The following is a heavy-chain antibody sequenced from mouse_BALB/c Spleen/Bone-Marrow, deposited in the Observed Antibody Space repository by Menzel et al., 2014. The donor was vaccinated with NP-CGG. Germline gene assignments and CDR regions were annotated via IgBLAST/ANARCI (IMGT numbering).Heavy chain of an antibody. J-gene: IGHJ2*01. D-gene: IGHD4-1*01. V-gene: IGHV5-17*02. CDR3: TRGGNWDDFDS. Sequence: EVMLVESGGGLVQPGGSRKLSCAASGFTFSSFGMHWVRQAPEKGLEWVAYISSGSSTILYADTVKGRFTVSRDNPKNTLFLQMTGLRSEDTAMYFCTRGGNWDDFDSWGQGTTLSVSS. CDR1: GFTFSSFG. CDR2: ISSGSSTI.